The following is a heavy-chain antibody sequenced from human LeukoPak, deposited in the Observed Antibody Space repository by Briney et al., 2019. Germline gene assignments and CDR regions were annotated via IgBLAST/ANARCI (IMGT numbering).Heavy chain of an antibody. CDR1: GCIFTSYW. D-gene: IGHD2-2*01. Sequence: GEALKISCKGSGCIFTSYWIVWVRQMPGKGLEWRGIIYPGDSDTRYSPSFQGQVTISADKSISTAYLQWSSLKASDTAMYYCARLHCSSTSCYEGDWFDPWGQGTLVTVSS. V-gene: IGHV5-51*01. J-gene: IGHJ5*02. CDR2: IYPGDSDT. CDR3: ARLHCSSTSCYEGDWFDP.